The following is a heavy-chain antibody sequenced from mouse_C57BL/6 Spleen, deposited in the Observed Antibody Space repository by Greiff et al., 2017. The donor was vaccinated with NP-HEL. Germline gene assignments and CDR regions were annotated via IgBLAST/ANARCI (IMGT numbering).Heavy chain of an antibody. CDR1: GFTFSSYG. Sequence: EVKLQESGGDLVKPGGSLKLSCAASGFTFSSYGMSWVRQTPDKRLEWVATISSGGSYTYYPDSVKGRFTISRDNAKNTLYLQMSSLKSEDTAMYYCARHYYYGSSYVSAMDYWGQGTSVTVSS. CDR3: ARHYYYGSSYVSAMDY. J-gene: IGHJ4*01. V-gene: IGHV5-6*01. D-gene: IGHD1-1*01. CDR2: ISSGGSYT.